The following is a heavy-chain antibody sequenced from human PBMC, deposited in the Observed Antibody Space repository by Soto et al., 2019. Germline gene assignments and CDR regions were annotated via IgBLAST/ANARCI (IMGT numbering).Heavy chain of an antibody. CDR3: AREIVTIFGAPDAFDI. J-gene: IGHJ3*02. CDR1: GFTFSSYG. Sequence: GGSLRLSCAASGFTFSSYGMHWVRQAPGKGLEWVAVIRYDGSNKYYADSVKGRFTISRDNSKNTLYLQMNSLRAEDTAVYYCAREIVTIFGAPDAFDIWGQGTMVTVSS. CDR2: IRYDGSNK. D-gene: IGHD3-3*01. V-gene: IGHV3-33*01.